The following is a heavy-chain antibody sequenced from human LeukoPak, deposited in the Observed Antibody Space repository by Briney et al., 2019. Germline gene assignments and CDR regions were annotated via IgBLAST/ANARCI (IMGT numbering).Heavy chain of an antibody. D-gene: IGHD5-12*01. Sequence: TGGSLRLSCAASGFTVSSNYMSWVRQAPGKGLEWVSVIYSGGSTYYADSVKGRFTISRHNSKNTLYLQMNSLRAEGTAVYYCARVGGLSGYDYDYYYGMDVWGQGTTVTVSS. CDR1: GFTVSSNY. CDR3: ARVGGLSGYDYDYYYGMDV. J-gene: IGHJ6*02. V-gene: IGHV3-53*04. CDR2: IYSGGST.